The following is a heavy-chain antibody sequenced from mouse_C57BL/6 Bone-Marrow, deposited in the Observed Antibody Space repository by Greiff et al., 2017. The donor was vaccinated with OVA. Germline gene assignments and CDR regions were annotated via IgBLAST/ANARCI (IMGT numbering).Heavy chain of an antibody. CDR3: ARNGGSDDYDY. D-gene: IGHD2-4*01. CDR1: GFSFTSYG. V-gene: IGHV2-2*01. Sequence: VQLQKSGPGLVQPSQSLSITCTVSGFSFTSYGVHWVRQSPGKCLEWLGVIWRGGSPDYNAAFIARLSISKDNSKSQVFFKMNSLQAEYTAIYYGARNGGSDDYDYWGQGTLVTVSA. CDR2: IWRGGSP. J-gene: IGHJ3*01.